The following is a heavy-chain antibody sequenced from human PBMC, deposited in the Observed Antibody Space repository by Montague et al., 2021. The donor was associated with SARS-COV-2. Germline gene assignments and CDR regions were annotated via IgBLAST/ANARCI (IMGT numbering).Heavy chain of an antibody. V-gene: IGHV3-7*01. D-gene: IGHD6-13*01. CDR2: IKQDGSEK. CDR1: GFTFSSYW. J-gene: IGHJ6*02. Sequence: SLRLSCAASGFTFSSYWMSWVRQAPGKGLEWVANIKQDGSEKYYVDSVKVRFTISRDNAKNSLYLQMNSLRAEDTAVYYCARMGSSWYVRYYYYYGMDVWGQGTTVTVSS. CDR3: ARMGSSWYVRYYYYYGMDV.